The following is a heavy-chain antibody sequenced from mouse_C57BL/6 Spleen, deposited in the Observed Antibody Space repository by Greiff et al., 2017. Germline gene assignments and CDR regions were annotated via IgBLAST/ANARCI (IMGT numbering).Heavy chain of an antibody. Sequence: VQLQQPGAELVRPGSSVKLSCKASGYTFTSYWMDWVKQRPGQGLEWIGNIYPSDSETHYNQKFKDKATLTVDKSSSTAYMQLSSLTSEDSAVYYCARVGTTVVAHFDYWGQGTTLTVSS. J-gene: IGHJ2*01. V-gene: IGHV1-61*01. CDR3: ARVGTTVVAHFDY. CDR2: IYPSDSET. D-gene: IGHD1-1*01. CDR1: GYTFTSYW.